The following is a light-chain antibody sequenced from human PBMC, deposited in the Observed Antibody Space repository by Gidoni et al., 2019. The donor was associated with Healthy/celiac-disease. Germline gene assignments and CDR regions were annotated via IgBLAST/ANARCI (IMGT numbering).Light chain of an antibody. CDR2: LGS. V-gene: IGKV2-28*01. Sequence: DIVMTQSPLSLPVTPGEPASISCRSSQSLLHSNGYNYLDWYLQKPGQSPQLLIYLGSNRASGVPDRFSGSGSGTDFTVKISRVEAEDVGVYYCMQALQTPITFGPGTKVDIK. J-gene: IGKJ3*01. CDR1: QSLLHSNGYNY. CDR3: MQALQTPIT.